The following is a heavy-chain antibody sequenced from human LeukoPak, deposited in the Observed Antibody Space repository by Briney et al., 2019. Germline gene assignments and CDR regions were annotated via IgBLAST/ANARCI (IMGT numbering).Heavy chain of an antibody. V-gene: IGHV3-30*18. D-gene: IGHD3-10*01. CDR2: ISSDGSDK. Sequence: GGSLRLSCAASGFIFSSYVMHWVRQAPGKGLEWVAVISSDGSDKYYADSGKGRFTISRGNSKNQLYLQINSLRTEDTAVYYCAKGVRGVIAYYFDLWGQGTLVTVSS. J-gene: IGHJ4*02. CDR1: GFIFSSYV. CDR3: AKGVRGVIAYYFDL.